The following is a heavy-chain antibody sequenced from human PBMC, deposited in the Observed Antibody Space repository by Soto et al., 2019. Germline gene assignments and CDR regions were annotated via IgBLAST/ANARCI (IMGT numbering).Heavy chain of an antibody. CDR2: ISNSGRTI. CDR3: ARDWGAWFDP. J-gene: IGHJ5*02. V-gene: IGHV3-11*01. CDR1: GFTLSDSY. D-gene: IGHD3-16*01. Sequence: QVHLVESGGALVKPGGSLRLSCAASGFTLSDSYMSWIRQAPGKGLEWLSYISNSGRTINYADSVKGRFTISRDIAKNLLYLQLNSLRGEDTAVYYCARDWGAWFDPWGQGTLVTVSS.